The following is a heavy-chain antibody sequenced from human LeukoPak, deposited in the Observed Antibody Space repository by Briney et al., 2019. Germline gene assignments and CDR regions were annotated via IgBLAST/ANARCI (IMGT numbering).Heavy chain of an antibody. CDR3: AAAPHFYYFDF. J-gene: IGHJ4*02. Sequence: GGSLRLSCAASGFTFSSYEMIWVRQAPGKGLECVSYISGSGRTIYYADSVKGRFTISRDNAKNSLYLQMYSLRAGDTAAYYCAAAPHFYYFDFWGRGTLVTVSS. V-gene: IGHV3-48*03. CDR2: ISGSGRTI. CDR1: GFTFSSYE. D-gene: IGHD2/OR15-2a*01.